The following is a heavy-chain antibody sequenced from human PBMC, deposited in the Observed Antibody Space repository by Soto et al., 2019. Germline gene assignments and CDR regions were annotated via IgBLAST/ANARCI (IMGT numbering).Heavy chain of an antibody. CDR2: INPSGGST. V-gene: IGHV1-46*01. CDR3: ARAGGVGFLEWLRNYYYYGMDV. J-gene: IGHJ6*02. D-gene: IGHD3-3*02. CDR1: GYIFTAYS. Sequence: ASVKVSCKASGYIFTAYSMHWVRQAPGQGLEWLGWINPSGGSTSYAQKFQGRVTMTRDTSTSTVYMELSSLRSEDTAVYYCARAGGVGFLEWLRNYYYYGMDVWGQGTTVTGSS.